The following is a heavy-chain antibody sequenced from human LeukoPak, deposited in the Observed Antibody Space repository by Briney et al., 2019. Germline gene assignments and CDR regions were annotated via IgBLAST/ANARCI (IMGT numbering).Heavy chain of an antibody. Sequence: ASVKVSCKASGGTFISYAISWVRQAPGQGLEWMGGIIPIFGTANYAQKFQGRVTITADESTSTAYMELSSLRSEDTAVYYCAREREGVYSLPDAFDIWGQGTMVTVSS. CDR3: AREREGVYSLPDAFDI. CDR2: IIPIFGTA. V-gene: IGHV1-69*13. CDR1: GGTFISYA. J-gene: IGHJ3*02. D-gene: IGHD2-8*01.